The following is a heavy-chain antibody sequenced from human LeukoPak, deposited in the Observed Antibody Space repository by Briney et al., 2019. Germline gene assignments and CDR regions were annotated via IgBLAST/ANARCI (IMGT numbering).Heavy chain of an antibody. V-gene: IGHV1-18*01. CDR2: ISAYNGNT. J-gene: IGHJ6*02. CDR3: ARQPYVVEVPAARGEYYYYYGMDV. D-gene: IGHD2-2*01. Sequence: GASVKVSCKASGYTFTSYSISWVRQAPGQGLEWMGWISAYNGNTNYAQKLQGRVTMTTDTSTSTAYMELRSLRSDDTAVYYCARQPYVVEVPAARGEYYYYYGMDVWGQGTTVTVSS. CDR1: GYTFTSYS.